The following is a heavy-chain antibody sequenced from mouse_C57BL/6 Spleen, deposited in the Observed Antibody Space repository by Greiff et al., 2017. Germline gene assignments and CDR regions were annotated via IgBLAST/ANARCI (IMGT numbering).Heavy chain of an antibody. CDR1: GFTFTDYY. V-gene: IGHV7-3*01. D-gene: IGHD2-4*01. Sequence: EVKLVESGGGLVQPGGSLSLSCAASGFTFTDYYMSWVRQPPGKALEWLGFIRNKANGYTTEYSASVKGLFTISRDNSQSFLYLQMNALRAEDSATYYCARAQIYYDCDGVYFDYWGQGTTLTVSS. CDR3: ARAQIYYDCDGVYFDY. CDR2: IRNKANGYTT. J-gene: IGHJ2*01.